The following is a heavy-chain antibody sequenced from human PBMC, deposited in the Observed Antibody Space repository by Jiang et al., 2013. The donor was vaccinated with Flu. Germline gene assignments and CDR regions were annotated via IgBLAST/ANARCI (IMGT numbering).Heavy chain of an antibody. D-gene: IGHD3-10*01. J-gene: IGHJ6*02. V-gene: IGHV1-18*01. Sequence: GAEVKKPGASVKVSCKASGYTFTSYGISWVRQAPGQGLEWMGWISAYNGNTNYAQKLQGRVTMTTDTSTSTAYMELRSLRSDDTAVYYCARDRDYYGSGSYLSDYYGMDVWGQGTTVTVSS. CDR1: GYTFTSYG. CDR3: ARDRDYYGSGSYLSDYYGMDV. CDR2: ISAYNGNT.